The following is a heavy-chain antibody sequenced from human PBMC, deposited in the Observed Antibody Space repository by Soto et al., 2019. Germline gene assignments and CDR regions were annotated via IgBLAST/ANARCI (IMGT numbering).Heavy chain of an antibody. Sequence: ASVKPSSKASGSPSTNSDINWVRQTPGQGLEWMGWMNPDSGHAAYAQKFQGRVTLTTSTSTSTVYMEMRSLGSEDTAVYYCARRPHCSGGICYYGLDNWGQGTLVTVSS. CDR3: ARRPHCSGGICYYGLDN. J-gene: IGHJ4*02. CDR2: MNPDSGHA. CDR1: GSPSTNSD. V-gene: IGHV1-8*01. D-gene: IGHD2-15*01.